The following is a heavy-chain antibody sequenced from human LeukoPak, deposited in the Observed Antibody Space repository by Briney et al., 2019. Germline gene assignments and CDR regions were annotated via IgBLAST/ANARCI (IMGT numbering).Heavy chain of an antibody. V-gene: IGHV1-69*13. D-gene: IGHD3-22*01. CDR3: ASTVATIKYYYDSSGYLPDAFDI. J-gene: IGHJ3*02. CDR1: GGTFSSYA. Sequence: ASVKVSCKASGGTFSSYAISWVRQAPGQGLEWMGGIIPIFGTANYAQRFQGRVTITADESTSTAYMELSSLGSEDTAVYYCASTVATIKYYYDSSGYLPDAFDIWGQGTMVTVSS. CDR2: IIPIFGTA.